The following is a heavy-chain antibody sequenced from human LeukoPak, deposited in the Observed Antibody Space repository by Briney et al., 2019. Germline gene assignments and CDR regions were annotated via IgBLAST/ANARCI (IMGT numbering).Heavy chain of an antibody. CDR3: ASAAGPFDN. CDR1: GFTFSSYS. D-gene: IGHD6-19*01. Sequence: GGSLRLSCAASGFTFSSYSLSWVRQAPRKGLEWVSYISSSSTTIYYADSVKGRFTISRDNSKNTLYLQMNSLRAGDTALYYCASAAGPFDNWGQGTLVTVSS. J-gene: IGHJ4*02. CDR2: ISSSSTTI. V-gene: IGHV3-48*01.